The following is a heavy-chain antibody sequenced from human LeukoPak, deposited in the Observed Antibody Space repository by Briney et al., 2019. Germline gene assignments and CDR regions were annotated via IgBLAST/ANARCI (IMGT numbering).Heavy chain of an antibody. CDR2: IYYSGST. CDR3: ARTDGDKDYYYYGMDV. CDR1: GGSISSYY. V-gene: IGHV4-59*01. Sequence: SETLSLTCTVSGGSISSYYWSWIRQPPVKGLEWIGYIYYSGSTNYNPSLKSRVTISVDTSKNQFSLKLSSVTAADTAVYYCARTDGDKDYYYYGMDVWGQGTTVTVSS. D-gene: IGHD4-17*01. J-gene: IGHJ6*02.